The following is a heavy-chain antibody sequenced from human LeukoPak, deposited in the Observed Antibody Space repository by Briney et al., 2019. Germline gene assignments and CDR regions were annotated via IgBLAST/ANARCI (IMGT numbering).Heavy chain of an antibody. D-gene: IGHD3-22*01. V-gene: IGHV4-39*07. J-gene: IGHJ3*02. Sequence: SETLSLTCTVPGGSISSSSYYWGWIRQPPGRGLEWMGCIYYSGSTYYNPSLKSQVTIPVDTSKNQFSLKLSSVTAADTAVYYCARDYYDSSGYDLGVDIWGQGTMVTVSS. CDR2: IYYSGST. CDR3: ARDYYDSSGYDLGVDI. CDR1: GGSISSSSYY.